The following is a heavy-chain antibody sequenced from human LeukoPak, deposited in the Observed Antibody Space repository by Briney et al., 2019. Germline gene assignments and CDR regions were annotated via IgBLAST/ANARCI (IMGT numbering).Heavy chain of an antibody. CDR1: GGSISSYY. CDR2: IYYSGST. V-gene: IGHV4-59*05. D-gene: IGHD5-18*01. J-gene: IGHJ4*02. Sequence: PSETLSLTCTASGGSISSYYWSWLRQPPGKGLEWIGSIYYSGSTYYNPSLKSRVTISVDTSKNQFSLKLSSVTAADTAVYYCARHGIQLWSHFDYWGQGTLVTVSS. CDR3: ARHGIQLWSHFDY.